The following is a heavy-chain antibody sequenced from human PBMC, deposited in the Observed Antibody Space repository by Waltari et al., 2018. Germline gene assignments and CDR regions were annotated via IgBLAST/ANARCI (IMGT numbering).Heavy chain of an antibody. V-gene: IGHV3-74*01. J-gene: IGHJ6*03. CDR2: ITTDGSSK. CDR1: GFTFSTYW. Sequence: EVQLVESRGGLVQPGGSLRLSCSVSGFTFSTYWMNWCRQAPGKGLEWVAHITTDGSSKNYADSVTGRFTISRDNTKDTLYLEMNSLTAEDTAVYYCTRDAVGHMDVWGKGTTVTVS. D-gene: IGHD2-15*01. CDR3: TRDAVGHMDV.